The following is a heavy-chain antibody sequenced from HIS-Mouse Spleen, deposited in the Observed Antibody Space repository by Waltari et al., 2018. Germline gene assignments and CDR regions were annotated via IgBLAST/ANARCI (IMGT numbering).Heavy chain of an antibody. D-gene: IGHD6-13*01. CDR1: GFSLSTSGMC. CDR2: IAWDDDT. J-gene: IGHJ4*02. Sequence: QVTLRESGPALVKPTQTLTLTCTFSGFSLSTSGMCVSWIRQLPGKALEWLARIAWDDDTYYSTSLKTRLTISKDTSKNQVVLTMTNMDPVDTATYYCARTVFEPAGPRVGYFDYWGQGTLVTVSS. V-gene: IGHV2-70*15. CDR3: ARTVFEPAGPRVGYFDY.